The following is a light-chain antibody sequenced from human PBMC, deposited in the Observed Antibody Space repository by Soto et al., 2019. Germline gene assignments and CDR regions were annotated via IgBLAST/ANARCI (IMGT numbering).Light chain of an antibody. CDR2: GAS. V-gene: IGKV3-20*01. J-gene: IGKJ1*01. CDR3: QQYGNSPWT. Sequence: EIVLTQSPGTLSLSPGERATLSCRASQSVSSSYLAWYQQKPGQAPRLLIYGASSRATGIPDRFNGSGSGTDFTLTISRLEPEDFAVYYCQQYGNSPWTFGQGTKVEIK. CDR1: QSVSSSY.